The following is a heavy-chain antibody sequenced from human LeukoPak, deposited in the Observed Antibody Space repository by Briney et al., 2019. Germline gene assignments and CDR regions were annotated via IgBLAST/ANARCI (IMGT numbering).Heavy chain of an antibody. CDR2: IHYSGIT. Sequence: PSETLSLTCTVSGGSISSSSYYWGWIRQPPGKGLEWIGSIHYSGITYYNPSLKSRVSISVDTSKNQFSLKLSSVTAADAAVYYCAKQGLSNARVTDFDYWGQGTLVTVSS. J-gene: IGHJ4*02. V-gene: IGHV4-39*01. CDR3: AKQGLSNARVTDFDY. D-gene: IGHD2-2*01. CDR1: GGSISSSSYY.